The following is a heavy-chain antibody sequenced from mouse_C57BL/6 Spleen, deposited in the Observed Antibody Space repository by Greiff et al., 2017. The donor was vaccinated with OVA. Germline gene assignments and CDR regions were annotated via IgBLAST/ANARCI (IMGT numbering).Heavy chain of an antibody. V-gene: IGHV1-82*01. J-gene: IGHJ1*03. Sequence: VQLQQSGPELVKPGASVKISCKASGYAFSSSWMNWVKQRPGQGLEWIGRIYPGDGDTNYNGKFKGKATLTADKSSSTAYMQLSSLTSEDSAVYFCARDYGSRGYFDVWGTGTTVTVSS. CDR3: ARDYGSRGYFDV. CDR2: IYPGDGDT. CDR1: GYAFSSSW. D-gene: IGHD1-1*01.